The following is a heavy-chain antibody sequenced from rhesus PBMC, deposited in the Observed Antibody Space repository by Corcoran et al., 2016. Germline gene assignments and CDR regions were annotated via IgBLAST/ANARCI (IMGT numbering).Heavy chain of an antibody. V-gene: IGHV4-80*01. CDR2: INGNSVST. CDR3: ATYYWNRFDY. D-gene: IGHD1-26*01. J-gene: IGHJ4*01. Sequence: QVQLQESGPGLVKPSETLSLTCTVSGSSISRYWWSWTRQPPGKGLERIGEINGNSVSTNYNPSLKSRVTISRDTSKTQFSLKLSSVTAADTAVYYCATYYWNRFDYWGQGVLVTVSS. CDR1: GSSISRYW.